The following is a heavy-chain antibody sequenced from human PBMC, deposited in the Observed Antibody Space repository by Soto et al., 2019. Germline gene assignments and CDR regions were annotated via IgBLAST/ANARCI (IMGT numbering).Heavy chain of an antibody. Sequence: PGGSLRLSCAASGFTFSSYWMSWVRQAPGKGLEWVANIKQDGSEKYYVDSVKGRFTISRDNAKNSLYLQMNSLRAEDTAVYYCARDLAMGGSWRTPYYYYYMDVWGKGTTVTVSS. CDR2: IKQDGSEK. D-gene: IGHD2-15*01. CDR3: ARDLAMGGSWRTPYYYYYMDV. CDR1: GFTFSSYW. J-gene: IGHJ6*03. V-gene: IGHV3-7*01.